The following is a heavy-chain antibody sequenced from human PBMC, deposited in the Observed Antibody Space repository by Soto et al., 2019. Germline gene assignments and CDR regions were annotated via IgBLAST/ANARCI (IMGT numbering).Heavy chain of an antibody. Sequence: ASVKVSCKASGDTFGSNAMHWVRQAAGQRLEWMGWIIGGSGNTKYSRNFQGRVTITWDTSASTVYMELTSLRSDDTAVYFCARGSGSFFPFFDSWG. CDR3: ARGSGSFFPFFDS. J-gene: IGHJ4*01. V-gene: IGHV1-3*01. CDR2: IIGGSGNT. D-gene: IGHD1-26*01. CDR1: GDTFGSNA.